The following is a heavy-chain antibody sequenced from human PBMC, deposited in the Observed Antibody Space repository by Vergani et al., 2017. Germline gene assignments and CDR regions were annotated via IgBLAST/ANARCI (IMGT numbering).Heavy chain of an antibody. CDR3: AKGAVYYYGSGSYVDY. CDR2: ISGSGGST. V-gene: IGHV3-23*01. CDR1: GFTFSSYA. D-gene: IGHD3-10*01. J-gene: IGHJ4*02. Sequence: EVQLLESGGGLVQPGGSLRLSYAASGFTFSSYAMSWVRQAPGKGLEWVSAISGSGGSTYYADSVKGRFTISRDNSKNTLYLQMNSLRAEDTAVYYCAKGAVYYYGSGSYVDYWGQGTLVTVSS.